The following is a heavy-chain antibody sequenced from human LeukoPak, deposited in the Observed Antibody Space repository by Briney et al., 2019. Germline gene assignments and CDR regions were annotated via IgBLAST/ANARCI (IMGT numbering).Heavy chain of an antibody. J-gene: IGHJ4*02. CDR3: ARGSASVY. CDR2: ICSTRTYI. CDR1: GFTFSSYT. V-gene: IGHV3-21*04. Sequence: GGSLRLSCAASGFTFSSYTMNWVRQAPGKGPEWVSSICSTRTYICYADSLKGRFTVSRDNAKNSLYLQMNSLRAEDTAVYYCARGSASVYWGQGTLVTVSS.